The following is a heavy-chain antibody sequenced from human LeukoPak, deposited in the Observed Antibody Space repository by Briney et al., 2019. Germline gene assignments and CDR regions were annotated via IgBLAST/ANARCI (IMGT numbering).Heavy chain of an antibody. V-gene: IGHV3-48*03. CDR2: ISSSGSTI. D-gene: IGHD5-24*01. CDR3: ARDTISFQIEKATIPLAY. CDR1: GFTFSSYE. J-gene: IGHJ4*02. Sequence: PGGSLRLSCAASGFTFSSYEMNWVRQAPGKGLEWVSYISSSGSTIYYADSVKGRFTISRDNSKNTLYLQMNSLRAEDTAVYYCARDTISFQIEKATIPLAYWGQGTLVTVSS.